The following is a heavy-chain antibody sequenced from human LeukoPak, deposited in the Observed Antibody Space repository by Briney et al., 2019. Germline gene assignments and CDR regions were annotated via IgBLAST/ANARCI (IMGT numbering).Heavy chain of an antibody. CDR2: ISSSSSYI. V-gene: IGHV3-21*01. Sequence: GGSLRLSCAASGFTFSTYAVNWVRQAPGKGLEWVSSISSSSSYIYYADSVKGRFTISRDNAKNSLYLQMNSLRAEDTAVYYCARDVSYYDRGDYWGQGTLVTVSS. J-gene: IGHJ4*02. D-gene: IGHD3-22*01. CDR3: ARDVSYYDRGDY. CDR1: GFTFSTYA.